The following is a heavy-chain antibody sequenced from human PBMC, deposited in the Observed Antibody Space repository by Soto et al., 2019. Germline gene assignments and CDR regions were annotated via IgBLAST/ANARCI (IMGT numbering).Heavy chain of an antibody. CDR1: GGTFSSYA. CDR3: ATNNRASYHFDY. V-gene: IGHV1-69*01. Sequence: QVQLVQSGAEVKKAGSSVKVSCKAFGGTFSSYAISWVRQAPGQGLEWMGGIIPLFGTTNYAPKFQGRVAITADERARTAYMDLSSLKSEDTAVYYCATNNRASYHFDYWGQGTLVTVSS. CDR2: IIPLFGTT. D-gene: IGHD3-16*02. J-gene: IGHJ4*02.